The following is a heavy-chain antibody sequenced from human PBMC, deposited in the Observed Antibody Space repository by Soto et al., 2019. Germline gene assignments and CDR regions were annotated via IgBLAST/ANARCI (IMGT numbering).Heavy chain of an antibody. Sequence: PSETLALTCTVSGGSISSYYWSWIRQPPGKGLEWIGYMHNSGSTKYNPSLKSRVTISADTSKNQFSLKLSSVTAADSAVYYCARGHYELWSDYFATIEYWGQGTLVSVSS. V-gene: IGHV4-59*08. CDR2: MHNSGST. CDR3: ARGHYELWSDYFATIEY. CDR1: GGSISSYY. D-gene: IGHD3-3*01. J-gene: IGHJ4*02.